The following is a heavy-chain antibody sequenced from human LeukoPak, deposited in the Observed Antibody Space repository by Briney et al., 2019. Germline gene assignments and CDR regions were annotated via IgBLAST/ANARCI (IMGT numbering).Heavy chain of an antibody. J-gene: IGHJ3*02. V-gene: IGHV4-39*07. CDR3: AKSNGYGLIDI. D-gene: IGHD3-10*01. Sequence: SETLSLTRSVSDDSITMYYWGWVRQPPGKALEWIGNIFYSGSTYYSPSLKSRVTISLDTSRNQFSLKLNSVTAADTAVYYCAKSNGYGLIDIWGQGTMVTVSS. CDR2: IFYSGST. CDR1: DDSITMYY.